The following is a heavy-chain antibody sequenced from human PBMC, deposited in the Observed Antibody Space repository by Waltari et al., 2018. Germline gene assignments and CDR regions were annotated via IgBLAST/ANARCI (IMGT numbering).Heavy chain of an antibody. CDR2: IRPTATT. J-gene: IGHJ4*02. CDR3: VREDDRGASYF. Sequence: EVRLVESGGGLVQPGGSLRLSCAASGFTFSTYEMNWVRQAPGKGLEWISYIRPTATTLYADSVKGRFTISRDNARSSLFLQMNNLRVEDTAVYFCVREDDRGASYFWGQGALVTVSS. D-gene: IGHD3-9*01. V-gene: IGHV3-48*03. CDR1: GFTFSTYE.